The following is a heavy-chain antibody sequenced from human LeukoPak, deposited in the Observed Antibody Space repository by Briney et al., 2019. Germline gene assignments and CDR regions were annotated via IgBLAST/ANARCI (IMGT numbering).Heavy chain of an antibody. V-gene: IGHV4-34*01. CDR1: GGSFSGYY. J-gene: IGHJ5*02. D-gene: IGHD1-26*01. CDR3: ARRGSYCYYVRCHHLDP. CDR2: INHSGST. Sequence: PSETLSLTCAVYGGSFSGYYWSWIRQPPGKGLEWIGEINHSGSTNYNPSLKSRVTISVDTSKNQFSLKLSSVTAADTAVYYCARRGSYCYYVRCHHLDPWGQGTLVTVSS.